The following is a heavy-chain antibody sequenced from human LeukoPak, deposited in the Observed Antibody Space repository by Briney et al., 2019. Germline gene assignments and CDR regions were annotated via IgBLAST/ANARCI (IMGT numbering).Heavy chain of an antibody. D-gene: IGHD3-10*01. Sequence: SETLSLTCAVSGYSISSGYYWGWIRQPPGKGLEWIGSIFHSGSTYYNPSLKSRVNMSVDTSKNQISLKLSSVTAADTAVYYCARASGSHGSGSYYYYGMDVWGKGTTVTVSS. J-gene: IGHJ6*04. CDR3: ARASGSHGSGSYYYYGMDV. CDR1: GYSISSGYY. V-gene: IGHV4-38-2*01. CDR2: IFHSGST.